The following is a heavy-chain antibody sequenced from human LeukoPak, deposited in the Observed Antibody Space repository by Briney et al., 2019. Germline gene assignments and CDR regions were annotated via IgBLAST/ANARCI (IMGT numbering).Heavy chain of an antibody. CDR2: ISSSGSTI. J-gene: IGHJ4*02. Sequence: QPGGSLRLSCAASGFTFSSYEMNWVRRAPGKGLEWVSYISSSGSTIYYADSVKGRFTISRDNAKNSLYLQMNSLRAEDTAVYYCARGGRAQLAVAGTHNIDYWGQGTLVTVSS. V-gene: IGHV3-48*03. CDR1: GFTFSSYE. CDR3: ARGGRAQLAVAGTHNIDY. D-gene: IGHD6-19*01.